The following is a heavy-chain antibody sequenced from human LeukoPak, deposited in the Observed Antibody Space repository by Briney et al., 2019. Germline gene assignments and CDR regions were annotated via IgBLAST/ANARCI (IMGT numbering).Heavy chain of an antibody. J-gene: IGHJ6*02. CDR3: ASPTVTNYYGMDV. D-gene: IGHD4-17*01. CDR2: ISPNSGGT. Sequence: ASVKVSCKASGYTFTGYYMHWVRQAPGQGLEWMGWISPNSGGTNYAQKFQGRVTMTRDTSISTAYMELSRLRSDDTAVYYCASPTVTNYYGMDVWGQGTTVTVSS. CDR1: GYTFTGYY. V-gene: IGHV1-2*02.